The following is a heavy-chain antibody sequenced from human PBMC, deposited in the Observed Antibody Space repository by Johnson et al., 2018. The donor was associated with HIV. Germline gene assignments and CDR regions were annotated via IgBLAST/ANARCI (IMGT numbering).Heavy chain of an antibody. CDR1: GFTFDDYG. J-gene: IGHJ3*02. D-gene: IGHD5-18*01. CDR2: IHWNGGST. Sequence: VQLVESGGGLVQTGGSLRLSCAASGFTFDDYGMSWVRQAPGKGLEWVSGIHWNGGSTGYAESVKGRFTISRDNSKNTLYLQMNSLRAEDTAVYYCARDRSWIQLWFDAFDIWGQGTMVTVSS. CDR3: ARDRSWIQLWFDAFDI. V-gene: IGHV3-20*04.